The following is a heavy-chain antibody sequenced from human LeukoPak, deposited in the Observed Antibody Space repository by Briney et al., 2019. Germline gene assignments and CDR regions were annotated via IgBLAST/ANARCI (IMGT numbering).Heavy chain of an antibody. CDR1: GXSFTNYW. V-gene: IGHV5-51*01. J-gene: IGHJ4*02. Sequence: ESLKISWKGSGXSFTNYWIGWVRQMPGQGLEWMGIIHPGDSDTRYSPSFQGQVTISVDKSVTTAYLQWSSLKASDTAMYFCAGLPHRYFHFWGQGTLVIVSS. D-gene: IGHD1-14*01. CDR2: IHPGDSDT. CDR3: AGLPHRYFHF.